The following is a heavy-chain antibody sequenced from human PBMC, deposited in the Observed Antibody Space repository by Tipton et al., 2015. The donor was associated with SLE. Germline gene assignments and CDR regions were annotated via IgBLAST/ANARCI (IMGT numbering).Heavy chain of an antibody. CDR2: TSYDGSNK. V-gene: IGHV3-30*01. J-gene: IGHJ4*02. CDR1: GFIFSTHV. Sequence: RSLRLSCEASGFIFSTHVMYWVRQAPGKGLEWVAATSYDGSNKYYADSVKGRFTISRDNSKNTLYLQMNSLRAEDTAVYYCARDSFYGDYAEVWGQGTLVTVSS. CDR3: ARDSFYGDYAEV. D-gene: IGHD4-17*01.